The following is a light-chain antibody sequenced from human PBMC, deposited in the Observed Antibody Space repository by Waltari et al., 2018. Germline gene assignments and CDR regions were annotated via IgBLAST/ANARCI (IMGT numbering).Light chain of an antibody. Sequence: EIVLTQSPVTLSLSPGERATLSCRASQSVLIHLAWYKQKPGQAPRLLIYDASNRATGIPTRFSGSWSGTDFTLTVSSLEPEDFAVYYCQQRTNWPITFGQGTRLEIK. CDR1: QSVLIH. CDR3: QQRTNWPIT. J-gene: IGKJ5*01. CDR2: DAS. V-gene: IGKV3-11*01.